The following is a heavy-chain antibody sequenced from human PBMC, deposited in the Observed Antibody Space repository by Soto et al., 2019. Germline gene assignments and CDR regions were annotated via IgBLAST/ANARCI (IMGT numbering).Heavy chain of an antibody. CDR1: GYTFTSYY. Sequence: ASVKVSCKASGYTFTSYYIHWVRQAPGQGLEWMGWINPITGGTNYAPKFQGRVTMTRDTSINTAYLQWDSLKASDTAIYYCARPANTVADHFDLWGQGTPVTVSS. V-gene: IGHV1-2*02. D-gene: IGHD4-17*01. CDR2: INPITGGT. CDR3: ARPANTVADHFDL. J-gene: IGHJ4*02.